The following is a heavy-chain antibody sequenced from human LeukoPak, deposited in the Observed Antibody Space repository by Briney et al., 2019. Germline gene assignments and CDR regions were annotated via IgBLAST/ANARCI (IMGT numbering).Heavy chain of an antibody. CDR2: ISAYNGAT. J-gene: IGHJ4*02. CDR1: GYTFTSYG. Sequence: ASVKVSCKASGYTFTSYGISWVRQAPGQGLEWMGWISAYNGATHYAQKLQGRVTMTTDTSTYTVYMEMRSLRSDDTAVYYCARPRGTMLTTYGHYFDYWGQGTLVTVSS. V-gene: IGHV1-18*01. CDR3: ARPRGTMLTTYGHYFDY. D-gene: IGHD1/OR15-1a*01.